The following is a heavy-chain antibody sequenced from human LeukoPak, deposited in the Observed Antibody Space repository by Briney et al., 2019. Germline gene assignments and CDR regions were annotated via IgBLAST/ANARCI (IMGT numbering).Heavy chain of an antibody. V-gene: IGHV1-2*06. CDR2: INPNSGGT. CDR3: ARGSRPDY. D-gene: IGHD3-10*01. J-gene: IGHJ4*02. CDR1: GFTFSGYF. Sequence: ASVKVSCKAWGFTFSGYFIHWVRQAPGQGLEWMGRINPNSGGTDYAPKFQGRVTLTRDTSISTAYMDLSSLTFDDTAVYYCARGSRPDYWGQGTLVTVSS.